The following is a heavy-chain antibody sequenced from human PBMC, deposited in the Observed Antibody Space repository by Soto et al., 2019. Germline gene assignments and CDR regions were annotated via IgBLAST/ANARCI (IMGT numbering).Heavy chain of an antibody. CDR2: ISYDRSNK. CDR3: AKESGACSGGSCYSYFPGY. D-gene: IGHD2-15*01. Sequence: GGSLRLSCAASGFTFSSYGMHWVRXAPGKGLEWVAVISYDRSNKYYADSVKGRFTISRDNSKNTLYLQMNSLRAEDTAVYYCAKESGACSGGSCYSYFPGYWGQGTLVTVSS. V-gene: IGHV3-30*18. J-gene: IGHJ4*02. CDR1: GFTFSSYG.